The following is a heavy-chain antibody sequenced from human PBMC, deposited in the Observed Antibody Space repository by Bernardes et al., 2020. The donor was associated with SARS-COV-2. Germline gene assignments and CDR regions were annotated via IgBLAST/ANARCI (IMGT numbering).Heavy chain of an antibody. CDR2: IADDGSNK. Sequence: GGSLRLSCAASGFTFSSHAMHWVRQAPGKGLEWVTVIADDGSNKYYGDSVKRRFTITSNNSTNTLYLQLNSLRAEDTAVYYCARDYYYYDGMDVWGQGTTVT. CDR1: GFTFSSHA. V-gene: IGHV3-30*03. J-gene: IGHJ6*01. CDR3: ARDYYYYDGMDV.